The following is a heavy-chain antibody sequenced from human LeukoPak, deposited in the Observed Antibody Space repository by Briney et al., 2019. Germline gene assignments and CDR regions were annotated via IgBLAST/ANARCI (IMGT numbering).Heavy chain of an antibody. D-gene: IGHD6-13*01. V-gene: IGHV3-7*01. Sequence: GGSLSLSCAASGFTFSSYWMSWVRQAPGKGLEWVANIKQDGSEKYYVDSVKGRFTISRDNAKNSLYLQMNSLRAEDTAAYYCARVSSSSWFYYYYYMDVWGKGTTVTVSS. CDR2: IKQDGSEK. CDR1: GFTFSSYW. CDR3: ARVSSSSWFYYYYYMDV. J-gene: IGHJ6*03.